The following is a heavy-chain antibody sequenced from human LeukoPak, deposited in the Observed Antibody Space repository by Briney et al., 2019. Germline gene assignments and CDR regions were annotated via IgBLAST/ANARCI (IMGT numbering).Heavy chain of an antibody. CDR2: IYYSGST. J-gene: IGHJ3*02. Sequence: SETLSLTRTVSGGSISSYYWSWIRQSPGKGLEWIGHIYYSGSTNYNPSLKSRVTISVDTSKNQFSLKLRSVTAADTAVYYCARGELGTWGAFDIWGQGTMVTVSS. V-gene: IGHV4-59*01. D-gene: IGHD3-16*01. CDR1: GGSISSYY. CDR3: ARGELGTWGAFDI.